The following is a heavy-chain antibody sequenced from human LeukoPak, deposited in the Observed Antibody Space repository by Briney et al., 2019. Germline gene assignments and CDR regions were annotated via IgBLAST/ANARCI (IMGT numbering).Heavy chain of an antibody. D-gene: IGHD3-22*01. V-gene: IGHV1-18*01. CDR2: ISAYNGNT. CDR3: ARVGGYYPSHWYFDL. J-gene: IGHJ2*01. CDR1: GYTFSIYG. Sequence: ASVKVSCKASGYTFSIYGFSWVRQAPGQGLEWMGWISAYNGNTNYAQKFQGRVTMTTDTSTSTAHMELRSLRSDDTAVYYCARVGGYYPSHWYFDLWGRGTLVTVSS.